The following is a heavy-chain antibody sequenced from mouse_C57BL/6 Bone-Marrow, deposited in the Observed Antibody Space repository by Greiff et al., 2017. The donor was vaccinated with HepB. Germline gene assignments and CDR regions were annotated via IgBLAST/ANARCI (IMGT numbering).Heavy chain of an antibody. V-gene: IGHV1-19*01. J-gene: IGHJ1*03. CDR3: ARRGGSSYWYFDV. D-gene: IGHD1-1*01. CDR2: INPYNGGT. CDR1: GYTFTDYY. Sequence: VQLKQSGPVLVKPGASVKMSCKASGYTFTDYYMNWVKQSHGKSLEWIGVINPYNGGTSYNQKFKGKATLTVDKSSSTAYMELNSLTSEDSAVYCCARRGGSSYWYFDVWGTGTTVTVSS.